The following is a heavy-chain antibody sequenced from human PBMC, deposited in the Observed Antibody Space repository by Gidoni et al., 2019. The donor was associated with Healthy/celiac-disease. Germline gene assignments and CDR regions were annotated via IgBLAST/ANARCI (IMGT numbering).Heavy chain of an antibody. CDR1: GFPFSSHA. CDR3: VKDAVLYDFWSGYYKVAWYFDL. J-gene: IGHJ2*01. CDR2: ISSNGGST. Sequence: EVQLVEAGGGLVQPGGSVILSCSASGFPFSSHAMHWVRQAPGKGLEYVSAISSNGGSTYYADSVKGRFTISRDNSKNTLYLQMSSLRAEDTAVYYCVKDAVLYDFWSGYYKVAWYFDLWGRGTLVTVSS. V-gene: IGHV3-64D*06. D-gene: IGHD3-3*01.